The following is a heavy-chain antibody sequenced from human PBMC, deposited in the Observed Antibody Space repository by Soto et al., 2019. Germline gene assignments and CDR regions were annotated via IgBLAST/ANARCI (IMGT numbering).Heavy chain of an antibody. V-gene: IGHV1-69*13. CDR2: IIPIFGTA. J-gene: IGHJ6*02. CDR1: GGTFSSYA. D-gene: IGHD2-15*01. Sequence: SVKVSCKASGGTFSSYAISWVRQAPGQGLEWMGGIIPIFGTANYAQKFQGRVTITADESTSTAYMELSSLRSEDTAVYYCAREYPTIVVVAAIGMDVWCQGTXVTVSS. CDR3: AREYPTIVVVAAIGMDV.